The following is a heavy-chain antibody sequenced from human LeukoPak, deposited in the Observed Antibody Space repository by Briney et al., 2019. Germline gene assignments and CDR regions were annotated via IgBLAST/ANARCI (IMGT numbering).Heavy chain of an antibody. CDR1: GFTFSSYA. V-gene: IGHV3-23*01. CDR2: ISGSAYST. J-gene: IGHJ3*02. D-gene: IGHD3-22*01. Sequence: GGSLRLSCAASGFTFSSYAMTWPRQATGRGLEWISAISGSAYSTSYADSVKGRFTISRDNSKNTLYLQMNSLRAEDTAIYYCARNTSGFKLGDAFDIWGQGTMVTVSS. CDR3: ARNTSGFKLGDAFDI.